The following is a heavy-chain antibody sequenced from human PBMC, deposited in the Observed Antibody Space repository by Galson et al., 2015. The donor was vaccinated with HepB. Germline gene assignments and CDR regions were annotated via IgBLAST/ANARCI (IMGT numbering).Heavy chain of an antibody. V-gene: IGHV3-30*02. CDR3: AKDKLAQQLSSKNWFDP. J-gene: IGHJ5*02. CDR2: IRYDGSNK. Sequence: SLRLSCAASGFTFSSYGMHWVRQAPGKGLEWVAFIRYDGSNKYYADSVKGRFTISRDNSKNTLYLQMNSLRAEDTAVYYCAKDKLAQQLSSKNWFDPWGQGTLVTVSS. CDR1: GFTFSSYG. D-gene: IGHD6-13*01.